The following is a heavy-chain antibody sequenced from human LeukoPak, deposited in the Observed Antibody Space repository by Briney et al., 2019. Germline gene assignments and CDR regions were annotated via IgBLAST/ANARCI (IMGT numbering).Heavy chain of an antibody. V-gene: IGHV4-39*01. CDR2: IYYSGTT. D-gene: IGHD3-10*01. CDR3: AGSGGLANTGAVFDY. CDR1: GGSISSSNYY. J-gene: IGHJ4*02. Sequence: SETLSLTCTVSGGSISSSNYYWGWVRQPPGKGLEWIGSIYYSGTTYYNPSLKSRVTISVDTSKNQFSLKLSSVTAADTAVYYCAGSGGLANTGAVFDYWGQGTLVTVSS.